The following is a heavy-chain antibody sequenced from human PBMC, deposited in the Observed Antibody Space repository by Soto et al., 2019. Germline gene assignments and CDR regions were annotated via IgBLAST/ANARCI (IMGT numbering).Heavy chain of an antibody. V-gene: IGHV4-59*01. J-gene: IGHJ6*02. CDR1: GGSISRYY. CDR2: IYYSGRT. CDR3: ARDLAETVTTFDYYGMDL. D-gene: IGHD4-4*01. Sequence: QVQLQESGPGLVKPSETLSRTCTVSGGSISRYYWSWIRQPPGKGLEWIGYIYYSGRTNYNPSLKSRVTTSVDTSKNQCSLKLSSVTAADKAGYYCARDLAETVTTFDYYGMDLWGQGTTVTVSS.